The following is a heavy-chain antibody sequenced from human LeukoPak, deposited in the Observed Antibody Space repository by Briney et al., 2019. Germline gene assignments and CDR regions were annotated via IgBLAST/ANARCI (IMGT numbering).Heavy chain of an antibody. CDR3: ARQYDILTGYPYYFDY. Sequence: SETLSLTCTVSGGSISSYYWSWIRQPPGKGLEWIGYIYYSGSTNYNPSLKSRVTISVDTSKNQFSLKLSSVTAADTAVYHCARQYDILTGYPYYFDYWGQGTLVTVSS. CDR2: IYYSGST. J-gene: IGHJ4*02. D-gene: IGHD3-9*01. CDR1: GGSISSYY. V-gene: IGHV4-59*08.